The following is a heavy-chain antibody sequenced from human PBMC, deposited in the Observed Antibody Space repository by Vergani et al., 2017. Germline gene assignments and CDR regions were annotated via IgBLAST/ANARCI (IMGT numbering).Heavy chain of an antibody. V-gene: IGHV2-70*04. J-gene: IGHJ4*02. CDR1: GFSLSTSGMR. CDR3: ARSSILGSTGFDY. D-gene: IGHD1-14*01. Sequence: QVTLKESVPALVKPTQTLTLTCIFSGFSLSTSGMRVSWIRQPPGKALEWLARIDWDDDKFYSTSLKTSLTISKDTSKNQVVLTMTNMDPVDTATYYCARSSILGSTGFDYWGQGTLVTVSS. CDR2: IDWDDDK.